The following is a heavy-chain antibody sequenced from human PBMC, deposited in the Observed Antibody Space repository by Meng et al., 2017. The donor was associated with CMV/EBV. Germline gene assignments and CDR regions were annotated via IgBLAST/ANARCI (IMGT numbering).Heavy chain of an antibody. J-gene: IGHJ1*01. CDR2: ISYDGSNK. CDR3: ARGGAYYYDSGYFQH. CDR1: GFTFSSYA. D-gene: IGHD3-22*01. V-gene: IGHV3-30-3*01. Sequence: VQLLESGGGLVQRGGAVRVACAAAGFTFSSYAMHWVRQAPGKGLEWVAVISYDGSNKYYADSVKGRFTISRDNSKNTLYLQMNSLRAEDTAVYYCARGGAYYYDSGYFQHWGQGTLVTVSS.